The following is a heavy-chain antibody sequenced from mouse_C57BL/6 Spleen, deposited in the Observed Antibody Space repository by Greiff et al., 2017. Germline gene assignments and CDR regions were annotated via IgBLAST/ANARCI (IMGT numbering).Heavy chain of an antibody. Sequence: EVQVVESEGGLVQPGSSMKLSCTASGFTFSDYYMAWVRQVPEKGLEWVANINYDGSSTYYLDSLKSRFIISRDNAKNILYLQMSSLKSEDTATYYCASLYDGYWYFDVWGTGTTVTVSS. D-gene: IGHD2-3*01. V-gene: IGHV5-16*01. CDR2: INYDGSST. CDR3: ASLYDGYWYFDV. CDR1: GFTFSDYY. J-gene: IGHJ1*03.